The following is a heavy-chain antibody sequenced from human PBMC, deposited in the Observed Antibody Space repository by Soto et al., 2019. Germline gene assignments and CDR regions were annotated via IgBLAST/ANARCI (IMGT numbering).Heavy chain of an antibody. CDR2: ISSSSSTI. CDR1: GFTFSSYS. CDR3: ARGPSVYSGDDYWFDP. Sequence: EVQLVESGGGLVQPGGSLRLSCAASGFTFSSYSMNWVRQAPGKGLEWVSYISSSSSTIYYADSVKGRFTISRDNAKNSLYLQMNSLRAEDTAVYYCARGPSVYSGDDYWFDPWGQGTLVTVSS. J-gene: IGHJ5*02. V-gene: IGHV3-48*01. D-gene: IGHD5-12*01.